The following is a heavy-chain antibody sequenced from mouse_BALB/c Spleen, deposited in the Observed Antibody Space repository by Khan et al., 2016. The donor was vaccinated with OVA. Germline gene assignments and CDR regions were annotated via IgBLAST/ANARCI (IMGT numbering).Heavy chain of an antibody. Sequence: QIQLVQSGPELKKPGETVKISCKASAYTFTNYGMNWVKQAPGKGLKWIGWINTYTGEPTYTDDFKGRFAFSLETSASTAYLQINNLKNEDMATYFCARGASYWYFDVWGAGTTVTVSS. J-gene: IGHJ1*01. V-gene: IGHV9-1*02. CDR2: INTYTGEP. CDR3: ARGASYWYFDV. CDR1: AYTFTNYG.